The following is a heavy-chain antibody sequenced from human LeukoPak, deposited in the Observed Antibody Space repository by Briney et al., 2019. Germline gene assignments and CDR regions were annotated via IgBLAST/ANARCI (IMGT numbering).Heavy chain of an antibody. V-gene: IGHV4-4*07. CDR1: GGSISSYY. D-gene: IGHD3-10*01. Sequence: SQTLSLTCTVSGGSISSYYWSWIRQPAGKGLEWIGRIYTSGSTNYNPSLKSRVTMSVDTSKNQFSLNLNSVTAADTAVYYCAREVKPNYGLGGYNWAYWGQGTLVTVSS. CDR3: AREVKPNYGLGGYNWAY. CDR2: IYTSGST. J-gene: IGHJ4*02.